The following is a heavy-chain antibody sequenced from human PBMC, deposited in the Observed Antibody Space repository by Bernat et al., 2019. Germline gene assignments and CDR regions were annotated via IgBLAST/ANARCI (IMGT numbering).Heavy chain of an antibody. D-gene: IGHD5-12*01. CDR1: GYSFTNYW. Sequence: EVQLVQSGAEVKKTGESLKISCKGSGYSFTNYWIGWVRQTPEKGLEWMGIIYPGDSETRKSPSFQGQVTISADKSISTAYLQWSSLKASDTAVYYCVRQSYRSSGYDYYFDYWGQGALVTVSS. CDR3: VRQSYRSSGYDYYFDY. CDR2: IYPGDSET. V-gene: IGHV5-51*01. J-gene: IGHJ4*02.